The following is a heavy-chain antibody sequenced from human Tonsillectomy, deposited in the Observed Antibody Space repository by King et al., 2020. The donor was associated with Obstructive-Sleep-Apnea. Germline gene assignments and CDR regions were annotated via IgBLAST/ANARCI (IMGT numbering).Heavy chain of an antibody. J-gene: IGHJ4*02. V-gene: IGHV3-30*03. CDR1: GFTFSNYG. CDR2: ISYYGSNK. CDR3: AADDQQPY. D-gene: IGHD1/OR15-1a*01. Sequence: VQLVESGGGVVQPGRSLRLSCAASGFTFSNYGMHWVRQAPGKGLECVAVISYYGSNKYYADSVKGRFTISRDNSKNTLYLQMNSLRAEDTAVYYCAADDQQPYWGQGTLVTVSS.